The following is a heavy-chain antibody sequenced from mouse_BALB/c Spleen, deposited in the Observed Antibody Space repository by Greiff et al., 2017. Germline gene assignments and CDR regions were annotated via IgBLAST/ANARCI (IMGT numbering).Heavy chain of an antibody. V-gene: IGHV5-9-3*01. J-gene: IGHJ4*01. CDR1: GFTFSSYA. CDR2: ISSGGSYT. Sequence: VKLMESGGDLVKPGGSLKLSCAASGFTFSSYAMSWVRQTPEKRLEWVATISSGGSYTYYPDSVKGRFTISRDNAKNTLYLQMSSLRSEDTAMYYCATLSTYYAMDYWGQGTSVTVSS. CDR3: ATLSTYYAMDY. D-gene: IGHD2-1*01.